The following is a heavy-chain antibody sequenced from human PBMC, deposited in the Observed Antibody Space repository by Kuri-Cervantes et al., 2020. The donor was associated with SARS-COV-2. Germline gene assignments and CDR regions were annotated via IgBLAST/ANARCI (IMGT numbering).Heavy chain of an antibody. CDR1: GFTFSSYA. CDR2: ISYDGSDK. Sequence: GGSLRLSCAASGFTFSSYAMHWVRQAPGKGLEWVAVISYDGSDKYYADSVKGRFTISRDNSKNTLYLQMNSLRAEDTAVYYCARERSYYDFWSGYSDNWFDPWGQGTPVTVSS. J-gene: IGHJ5*02. V-gene: IGHV3-30-3*01. D-gene: IGHD3-3*01. CDR3: ARERSYYDFWSGYSDNWFDP.